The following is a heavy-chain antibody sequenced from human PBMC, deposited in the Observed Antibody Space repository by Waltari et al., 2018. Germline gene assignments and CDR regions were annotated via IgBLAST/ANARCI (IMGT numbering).Heavy chain of an antibody. CDR2: TYYRSKWSN. D-gene: IGHD6-13*01. J-gene: IGHJ4*02. CDR1: GDSVSVNSAAA. V-gene: IGHV6-1*01. CDR3: ARGSSSSFDS. Sequence: QVQLQQSGPGLVKPSQTLSLTCAVSGDSVSVNSAAAWNWIRQSPSRGLEWLGSTYYRSKWSNEYAVVGRSRITINPDTSKNQFSLHLNSVTPEDTAVYYCARGSSSSFDSWGQGILVTVSS.